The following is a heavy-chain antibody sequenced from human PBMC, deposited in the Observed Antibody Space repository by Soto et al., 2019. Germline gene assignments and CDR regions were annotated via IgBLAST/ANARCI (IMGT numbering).Heavy chain of an antibody. CDR1: GGSVSSGSYY. CDR3: ATQPHSSPSFRYYYYGMDV. V-gene: IGHV4-61*01. CDR2: IYYSGST. J-gene: IGHJ6*02. Sequence: PSETLSLTCTVSGGSVSSGSYYWSWIRQPPGKGLEWIGYIYYSGSTNYNPSLKSRVTISVDTSKNQFSLKLSSVTAADTAVYYCATQPHSSPSFRYYYYGMDVWGQGTTVTVSS. D-gene: IGHD6-6*01.